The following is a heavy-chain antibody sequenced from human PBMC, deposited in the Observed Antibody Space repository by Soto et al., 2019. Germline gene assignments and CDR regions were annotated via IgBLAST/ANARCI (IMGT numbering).Heavy chain of an antibody. CDR2: ISAYNGNT. CDR3: ATWVDYGDFEGFDF. CDR1: GYTFTSYG. V-gene: IGHV1-18*01. J-gene: IGHJ4*02. Sequence: GASVKVSCKASGYTFTSYGLNWVRQAPGQGLEWMGWISAYNGNTNYAQKLQGRVTMTTDTSTSTAYMELRSLRSDDTATYFCATWVDYGDFEGFDFWGQGTLVTVSS. D-gene: IGHD4-17*01.